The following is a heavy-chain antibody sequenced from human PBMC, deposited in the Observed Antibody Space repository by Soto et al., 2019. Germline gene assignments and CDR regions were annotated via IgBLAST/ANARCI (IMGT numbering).Heavy chain of an antibody. V-gene: IGHV3-30-3*01. J-gene: IGHJ4*02. CDR1: GFTFSSYA. CDR2: ISYDGSNK. Sequence: QVQLVESGGGVVQPGRSLRLSCAASGFTFSSYAMHWVRQAPGKGLEWVAVISYDGSNKYYADSVKGRFTISRDNSKNTLYLQMNSLRAEDTAVYYCASFLQLERLPALSWGQGTLVTVSS. CDR3: ASFLQLERLPALS. D-gene: IGHD1-1*01.